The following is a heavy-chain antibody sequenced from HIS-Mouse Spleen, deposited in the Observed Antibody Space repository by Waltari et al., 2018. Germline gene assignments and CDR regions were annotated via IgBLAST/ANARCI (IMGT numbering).Heavy chain of an antibody. V-gene: IGHV3-21*01. CDR3: ARRLLTGDAFDI. D-gene: IGHD7-27*01. Sequence: EVQLVQSGGGLVKPGGSLRLSLAASGFTFSSHGMNWVRQAPGKGLEWVSSISSSSSYIYYADSVKGRFTISRDNAKNSLYLQMNSLRAEDTAVYYCARRLLTGDAFDIWGQGTMVTVSS. J-gene: IGHJ3*02. CDR2: ISSSSSYI. CDR1: GFTFSSHG.